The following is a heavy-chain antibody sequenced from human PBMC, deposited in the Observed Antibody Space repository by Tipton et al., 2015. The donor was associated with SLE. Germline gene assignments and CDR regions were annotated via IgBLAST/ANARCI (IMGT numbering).Heavy chain of an antibody. Sequence: TLSLTCAVYGGSFSGYYWSWIRQPPGKGLEWIGEINHSGSTNYNPSLKSRVTISVDTSKNQFSLKLSSVTAADTAVYYCARVDCSSTSCSIRHDAFDIWGQGTMVTVSS. CDR3: ARVDCSSTSCSIRHDAFDI. D-gene: IGHD2-2*01. CDR2: INHSGST. CDR1: GGSFSGYY. J-gene: IGHJ3*02. V-gene: IGHV4-34*01.